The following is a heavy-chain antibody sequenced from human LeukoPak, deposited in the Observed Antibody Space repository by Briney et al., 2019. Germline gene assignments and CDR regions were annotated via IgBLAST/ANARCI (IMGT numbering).Heavy chain of an antibody. Sequence: GGSLRLSCAASGFTSSSYAMSWVRQAPGKGLEWVSVIYSGGSTYYADSVKGRFTISRDNSKNTLYLQMNSLRAEDTAVYYCARYDFWSGFDYWGQGTLVTVSS. CDR3: ARYDFWSGFDY. J-gene: IGHJ4*02. V-gene: IGHV3-53*01. CDR2: IYSGGST. CDR1: GFTSSSYA. D-gene: IGHD3-3*01.